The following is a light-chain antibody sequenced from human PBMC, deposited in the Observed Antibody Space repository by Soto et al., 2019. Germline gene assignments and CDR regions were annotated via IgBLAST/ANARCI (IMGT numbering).Light chain of an antibody. CDR1: SSYIGAGYD. CDR2: ANT. J-gene: IGLJ2*01. V-gene: IGLV1-40*01. CDR3: QSYDDSLGGHVI. Sequence: SVLTQPPSVSGAPGQRVTISCTGSSSYIGAGYDVHWYQQLPGTAPKLLIYANTNRPSGVPDRFSGSKSGTSASLAITGLQADDEADYYCQSYDDSLGGHVIFGGGTKLTVL.